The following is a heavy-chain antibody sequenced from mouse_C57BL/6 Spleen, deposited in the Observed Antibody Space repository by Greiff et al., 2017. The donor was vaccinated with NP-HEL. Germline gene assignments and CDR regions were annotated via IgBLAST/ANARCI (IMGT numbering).Heavy chain of an antibody. Sequence: EVHLVESGGDLVKPGGSLKLSCAASGFTFSSYGMSWVRQTPDKRLEWVATISSGGSYTYYPDSVKGRFTISRDNAKNTLYLQMSSLKSEDTAMYYCARQNDRNSYFDYWGQGTTLTVSS. J-gene: IGHJ2*01. CDR3: ARQNDRNSYFDY. CDR2: ISSGGSYT. V-gene: IGHV5-6*01. CDR1: GFTFSSYG. D-gene: IGHD2-1*01.